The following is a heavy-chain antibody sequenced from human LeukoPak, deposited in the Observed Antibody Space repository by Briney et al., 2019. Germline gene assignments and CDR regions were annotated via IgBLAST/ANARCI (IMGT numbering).Heavy chain of an antibody. J-gene: IGHJ4*02. Sequence: GASVTVSSKASGGTFSTYAISGVRQALGQGLGWMGLISAYNGNTNYAHKLQGRVTITTDTSTSKYYIELRSLRSDNTDVYLFVRVVRDGDYPGGFDYWGQGTLVTVSS. V-gene: IGHV1-18*01. CDR1: GGTFSTYA. CDR3: VRVVRDGDYPGGFDY. CDR2: ISAYNGNT. D-gene: IGHD4-17*01.